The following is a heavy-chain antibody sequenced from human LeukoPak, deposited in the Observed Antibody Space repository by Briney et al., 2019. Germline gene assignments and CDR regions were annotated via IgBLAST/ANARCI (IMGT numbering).Heavy chain of an antibody. Sequence: GGSLRLSCAASGFTFSRYSMNWVRQPPGKGLEWVSSISASGSHIYYADPVKGRFSISRDNARNSVYVQMSSLRAEDTAVYYCARGPQFCSGGSCFGYYFDYWGQGALVTVSS. CDR3: ARGPQFCSGGSCFGYYFDY. D-gene: IGHD2-15*01. CDR2: ISASGSHI. V-gene: IGHV3-21*01. CDR1: GFTFSRYS. J-gene: IGHJ4*02.